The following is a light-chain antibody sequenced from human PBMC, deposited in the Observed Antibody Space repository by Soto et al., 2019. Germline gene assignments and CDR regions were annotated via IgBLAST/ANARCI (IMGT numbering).Light chain of an antibody. Sequence: DIQMTQSPSTLSASVGDRVTITCRASPSISSWLAWYQQKPLKAPQLLIYDASSLESGVPSRFSGSRSGTEFTLTISSLQPYDFATYYCQQYNSYSPYTFGQGNKLEIK. CDR1: PSISSW. V-gene: IGKV1-5*01. CDR3: QQYNSYSPYT. CDR2: DAS. J-gene: IGKJ2*01.